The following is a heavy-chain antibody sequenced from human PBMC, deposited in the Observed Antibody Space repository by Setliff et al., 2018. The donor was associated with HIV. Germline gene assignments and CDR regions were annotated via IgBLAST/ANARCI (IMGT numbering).Heavy chain of an antibody. CDR3: ARDLPLSGREGEFDY. V-gene: IGHV3-74*01. CDR2: INYDGTGT. Sequence: GGSLRLSCAASGFTLSNYWIHWVRQAPGKGLVWVSRINYDGTGTTYADSVKGRFTISRDDARNTVYLQMNSLRAEDTAVYYCARDLPLSGREGEFDYWGQGTQVTVSS. J-gene: IGHJ4*02. D-gene: IGHD6-19*01. CDR1: GFTLSNYW.